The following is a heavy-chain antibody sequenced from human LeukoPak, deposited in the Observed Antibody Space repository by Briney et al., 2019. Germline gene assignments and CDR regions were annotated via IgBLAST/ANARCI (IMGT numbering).Heavy chain of an antibody. Sequence: SETLSLTCTVSGGSISSGGYYWSWIRQHPGKGLEWIGYIYYSGSTYYNPSLKSRVTISVDTSKNQFSLKLSSVTAADTTVYYCARRTSIAAGQWWHVGGHFDYWGQGTLVTVSS. D-gene: IGHD6-6*01. V-gene: IGHV4-31*03. CDR3: ARRTSIAAGQWWHVGGHFDY. CDR1: GGSISSGGYY. J-gene: IGHJ4*02. CDR2: IYYSGST.